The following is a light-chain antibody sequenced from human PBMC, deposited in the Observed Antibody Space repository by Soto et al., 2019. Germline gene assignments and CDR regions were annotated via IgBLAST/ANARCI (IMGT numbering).Light chain of an antibody. CDR3: QSYDSTLSGSVV. CDR1: SSNIGAAYD. Sequence: QSVLTQPPSVSGAPGQRVTISCTGSSSNIGAAYDVHWYQQIPGTAPKLLIFGNNNRPSGVPDRFSGSKSGTSASLSITGLQADDEADYYCQSYDSTLSGSVVFGGGTKLTVL. V-gene: IGLV1-40*01. J-gene: IGLJ2*01. CDR2: GNN.